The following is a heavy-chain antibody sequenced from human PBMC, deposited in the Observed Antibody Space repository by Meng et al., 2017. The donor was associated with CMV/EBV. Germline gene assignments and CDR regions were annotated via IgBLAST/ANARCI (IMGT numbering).Heavy chain of an antibody. CDR2: IIPILGIA. D-gene: IGHD3-3*01. Sequence: SVKVSCKASGGTFSSYTISWVRQAPGQGLEWMGRIIPILGIANYAQKFQGRVTITADKSTSTAYMELSSLRPEDTAVYYCARGDSFWSGYYWGQGTLVTVSS. J-gene: IGHJ4*02. V-gene: IGHV1-69*02. CDR1: GGTFSSYT. CDR3: ARGDSFWSGYY.